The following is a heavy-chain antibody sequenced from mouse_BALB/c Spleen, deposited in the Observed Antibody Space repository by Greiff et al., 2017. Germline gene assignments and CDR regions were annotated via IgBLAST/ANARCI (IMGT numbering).Heavy chain of an antibody. Sequence: EVKVVESGGGLVQPGGSRKLSCAASGFTFSSFGMHWVRQAPEKGLEWVAYISSGSSTIYYADTVKGRFTISRDNPKNTLFLQMTSLRSEDTAMYYCARPSFYYDYDGGGWFAYWGQGTLVTVSA. D-gene: IGHD2-4*01. CDR1: GFTFSSFG. CDR3: ARPSFYYDYDGGGWFAY. J-gene: IGHJ3*01. CDR2: ISSGSSTI. V-gene: IGHV5-17*02.